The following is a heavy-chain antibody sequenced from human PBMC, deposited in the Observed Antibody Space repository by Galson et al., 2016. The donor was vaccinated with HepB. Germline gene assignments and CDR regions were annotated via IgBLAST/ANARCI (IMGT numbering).Heavy chain of an antibody. CDR1: GYTFTSYF. V-gene: IGHV1-46*01. CDR3: ARRSCSSASCSSNWFDP. Sequence: VSCKASGYTFTSYFMHWVRQAPGQGLEWMGIINPSGGDTGYAQKFQGRVTMTRDTSTSTVYMELSSLRSEDTAVYYCARRSCSSASCSSNWFDPWGQGTLVTVSS. J-gene: IGHJ5*02. CDR2: INPSGGDT. D-gene: IGHD2-2*01.